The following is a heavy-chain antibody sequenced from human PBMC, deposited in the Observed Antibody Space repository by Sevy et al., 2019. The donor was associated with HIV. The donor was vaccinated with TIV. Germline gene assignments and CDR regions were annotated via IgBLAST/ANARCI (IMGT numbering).Heavy chain of an antibody. D-gene: IGHD5-12*01. V-gene: IGHV4-59*01. CDR2: IHYSGRT. CDR1: GGSITTYY. CDR3: AREATGAFDY. J-gene: IGHJ4*02. Sequence: SETLYLTCTVSGGSITTYYWSWIRHPPGKGLEWIGYIHYSGRTNYNPSLKSRLTISVDTSKNQFSLKLTSVTAADTAVYYCAREATGAFDYWGQGTLVTVSS.